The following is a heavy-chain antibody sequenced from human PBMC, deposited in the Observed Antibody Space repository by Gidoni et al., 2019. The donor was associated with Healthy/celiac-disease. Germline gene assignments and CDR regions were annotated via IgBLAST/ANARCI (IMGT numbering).Heavy chain of an antibody. J-gene: IGHJ5*02. Sequence: QVQLQESGPGLVKPSATLSLTCTVSGYSISSGYYWGWIRQPPGKGLEWIGSIYHSGSTYYNPSLKSRVTISVDTSKNQFSLKLSSVTAADTAVYYCARDGYYYDGGGLGVNWFDPWGQGTLVTVSS. D-gene: IGHD3-22*01. CDR3: ARDGYYYDGGGLGVNWFDP. CDR2: IYHSGST. CDR1: GYSISSGYY. V-gene: IGHV4-38-2*02.